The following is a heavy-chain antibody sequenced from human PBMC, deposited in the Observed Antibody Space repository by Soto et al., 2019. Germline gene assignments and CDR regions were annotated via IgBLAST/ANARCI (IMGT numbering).Heavy chain of an antibody. J-gene: IGHJ4*02. CDR3: VSRRDGYNLVTAY. D-gene: IGHD5-12*01. CDR2: IYYSGNT. V-gene: IGHV4-39*01. CDR1: GGYISGSTSY. Sequence: QLQLQESGPGLVKPSETLSLTCTVSGGYISGSTSYWGWIRQPPGKGLEWIGNIYYSGNTYYHPSLKSRLTISVDTSKNQFSLRLSSVTAADTAVYYCVSRRDGYNLVTAYWGQGTLVTVSS.